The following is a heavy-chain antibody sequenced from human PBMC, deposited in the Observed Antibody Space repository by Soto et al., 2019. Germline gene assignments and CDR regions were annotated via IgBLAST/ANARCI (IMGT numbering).Heavy chain of an antibody. D-gene: IGHD3-22*01. V-gene: IGHV1-18*01. CDR2: IRTYNGNT. CDR1: GYTFTSYG. J-gene: IGHJ4*02. Sequence: QVQLVQSGAEVKKPGASVKVSCKASGYTFTSYGMSWVRQAPGQGLDWLGWIRTYNGNTKYAERLQDRVTMTTDTTTSTAYMELRSLRSDDTAVYYCARGPTDYYDNSGNYFFDYWGQGALVTVSS. CDR3: ARGPTDYYDNSGNYFFDY.